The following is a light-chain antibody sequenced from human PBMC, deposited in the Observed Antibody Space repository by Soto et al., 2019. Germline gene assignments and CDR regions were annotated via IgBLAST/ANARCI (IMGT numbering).Light chain of an antibody. CDR1: SSNIGAGYD. CDR3: QSYDSSLSGRGV. J-gene: IGLJ3*02. Sequence: QSVLTQPPSVSGAPGQRVTISCTGSSSNIGAGYDVHWYQQLPGTAPKLLIYGNSNRPSGVPDRSSGSKSGTSASLAITGLQAEDEADYYCQSYDSSLSGRGVFGGGTKVTVL. CDR2: GNS. V-gene: IGLV1-40*01.